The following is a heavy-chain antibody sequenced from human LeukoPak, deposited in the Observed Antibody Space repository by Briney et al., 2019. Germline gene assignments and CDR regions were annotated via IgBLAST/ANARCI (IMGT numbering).Heavy chain of an antibody. V-gene: IGHV3-23*01. D-gene: IGHD1-1*01. CDR3: EKRYIANTGPIDY. CDR2: ISGSAQRT. J-gene: IGHJ4*02. Sequence: EWVSGISGSAQRTYYADSVKGRFIISTDSFKRTLYLEMNSLRDEDTAVYYCEKRYIANTGPIDYWGQGTLVTVSS.